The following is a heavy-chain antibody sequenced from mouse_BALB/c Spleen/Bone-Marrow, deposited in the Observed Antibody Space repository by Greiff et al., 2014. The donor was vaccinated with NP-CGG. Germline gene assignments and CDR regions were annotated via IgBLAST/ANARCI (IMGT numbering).Heavy chain of an antibody. J-gene: IGHJ2*01. V-gene: IGHV5-12*02. CDR3: ARLGDYSYFDY. CDR1: GFSFSDYY. CDR2: ISDSGGST. Sequence: EVMLVESGGGIVQPGGSLKLSCVISGFSFSDYYMYWVRQTPEKRLEWVAYISDSGGSTYYPDTVEGRFTISRDNAKNTLYLQMSRLKSEDTAMYYCARLGDYSYFDYWGQGTTLTVSS. D-gene: IGHD1-1*01.